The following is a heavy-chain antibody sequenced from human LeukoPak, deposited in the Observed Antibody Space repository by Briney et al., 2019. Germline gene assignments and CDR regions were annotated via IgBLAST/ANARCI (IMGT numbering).Heavy chain of an antibody. Sequence: ASVKVSCKASGYTFTSYDINWVRQAPGQGLEWMGWMNPNSGNTGYAQKFQGRVTMTRNTSLSTAYMELSSLRSEDTAVYYCARGPSITMVRGVKFGWFDPWGQGTLVTVSS. V-gene: IGHV1-8*01. J-gene: IGHJ5*02. CDR2: MNPNSGNT. CDR3: ARGPSITMVRGVKFGWFDP. D-gene: IGHD3-10*01. CDR1: GYTFTSYD.